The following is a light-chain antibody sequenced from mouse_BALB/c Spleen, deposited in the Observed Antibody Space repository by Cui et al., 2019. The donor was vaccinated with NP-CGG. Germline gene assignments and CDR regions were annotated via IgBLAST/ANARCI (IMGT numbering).Light chain of an antibody. CDR3: ALWYSNHWV. V-gene: IGLV1*01. J-gene: IGLJ1*01. Sequence: QPVLTQESALTTSPGETVTLTCRSSTGAVTTSNYANWVQEIPDHLFTGLIGGTNNRVPGVPARFSGSLIEDKAALTITGAQTEDEAIYFCALWYSNHWVFGGGTKLTVL. CDR1: TGAVTTSNY. CDR2: GTN.